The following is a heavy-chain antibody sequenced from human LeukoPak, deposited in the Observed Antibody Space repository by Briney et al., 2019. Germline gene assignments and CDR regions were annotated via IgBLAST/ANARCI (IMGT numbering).Heavy chain of an antibody. CDR1: GGSISSYY. CDR3: ARSRSYQLLTFDY. J-gene: IGHJ4*02. D-gene: IGHD2-2*01. V-gene: IGHV4-59*01. CDR2: IYYSGST. Sequence: SETLSLTCTVSGGSISSYYWSWIRQPPGEGLEWIGYIYYSGSTNYNPSLKSRVTISVDMSKNQFSLKLSSVTAADTAVYYCARSRSYQLLTFDYWGQGTLVTVSS.